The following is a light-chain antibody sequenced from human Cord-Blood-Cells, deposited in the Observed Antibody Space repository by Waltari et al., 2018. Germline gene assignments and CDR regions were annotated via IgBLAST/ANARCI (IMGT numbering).Light chain of an antibody. V-gene: IGLV1-47*01. CDR2: RNN. CDR3: AAWDDSLSGRV. Sequence: QSVLTQPPSASGTPGQRVTISCSGSSSNIGSNYVYWYQPLPGTAPKPLIYRNNQRPSGVPDRFSGSKSGTSASLAISGLRSEDEADYYCAAWDDSLSGRVFGGGTKLTVL. J-gene: IGLJ3*02. CDR1: SSNIGSNY.